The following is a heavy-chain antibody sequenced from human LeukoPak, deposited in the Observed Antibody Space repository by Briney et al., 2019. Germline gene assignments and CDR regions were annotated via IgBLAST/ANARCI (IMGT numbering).Heavy chain of an antibody. Sequence: GGSLRLSCAASGFAFSRYWISWVRQAPGKGLEWVANIKQDGSEKYYVDSVKGRFTISRDNAKNSLYLQMNSLRGEDTAVYYCVRVSCTNGECYGFDYWGQGTLVTVSS. J-gene: IGHJ4*02. CDR3: VRVSCTNGECYGFDY. CDR2: IKQDGSEK. CDR1: GFAFSRYW. D-gene: IGHD2-8*01. V-gene: IGHV3-7*01.